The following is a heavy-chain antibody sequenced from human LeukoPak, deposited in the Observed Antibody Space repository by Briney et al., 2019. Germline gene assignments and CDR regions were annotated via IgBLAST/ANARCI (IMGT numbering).Heavy chain of an antibody. V-gene: IGHV1-2*02. Sequence: ASVKVSCKASGYTFTCYYMHWVRQAPGQGFEWMGWINPNSGGTNYAQKFQGRVTMTRDTSIGTAYMELSRLRSDDTAVYYCASVYGSRWFDPWGQGTLVTVSS. CDR1: GYTFTCYY. D-gene: IGHD3-10*01. CDR2: INPNSGGT. J-gene: IGHJ5*02. CDR3: ASVYGSRWFDP.